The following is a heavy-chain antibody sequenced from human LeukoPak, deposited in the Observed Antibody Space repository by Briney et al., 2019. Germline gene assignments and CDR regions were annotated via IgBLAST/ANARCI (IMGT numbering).Heavy chain of an antibody. CDR3: ARHGDGYDSPYDY. J-gene: IGHJ4*02. V-gene: IGHV5-51*01. D-gene: IGHD5-12*01. CDR1: GYSFTTHW. Sequence: GESLQISCKASGYSFTTHWIGWVRQMPGKGLEWMGIIYPGDSDTRYSPSFQGHVTISADKSISTAYLQWSSLKASDTAMYFCARHGDGYDSPYDYWGQGTLVTVSS. CDR2: IYPGDSDT.